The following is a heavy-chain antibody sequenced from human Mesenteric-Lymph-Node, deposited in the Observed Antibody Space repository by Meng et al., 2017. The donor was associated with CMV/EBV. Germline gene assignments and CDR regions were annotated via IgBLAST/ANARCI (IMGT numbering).Heavy chain of an antibody. V-gene: IGHV3-20*04. CDR1: GFTFDDYG. CDR3: ARVEGYYAMDV. J-gene: IGHJ6*02. CDR2: INWNGGST. Sequence: GGSLRLSCAASGFTFDDYGMSWVRQAPGKGLEWVSGINWNGGSTGYADSVKGRFTISRDNAKNSLYLQMNSLRVEDTAVYYCARVEGYYAMDVWGQGTTVTVSS.